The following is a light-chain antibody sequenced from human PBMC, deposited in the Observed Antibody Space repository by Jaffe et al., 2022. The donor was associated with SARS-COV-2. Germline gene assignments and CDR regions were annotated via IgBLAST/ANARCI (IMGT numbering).Light chain of an antibody. CDR1: QSVSGN. CDR3: QQYTEWPLT. CDR2: DAF. Sequence: EIVMTQSPATLSVSPGERATLSCRASQSVSGNLAWYQQKPGQAPRLLMYDAFIRATGIPGRFSGSGSGTEFTLTISSLQSEDLAVYYCQQYTEWPLTFGGGTKVEIK. J-gene: IGKJ4*01. V-gene: IGKV3-15*01.